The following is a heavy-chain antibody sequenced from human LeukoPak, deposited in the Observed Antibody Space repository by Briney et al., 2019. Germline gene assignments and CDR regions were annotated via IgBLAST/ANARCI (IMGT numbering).Heavy chain of an antibody. V-gene: IGHV4-39*01. D-gene: IGHD6-19*01. Sequence: SETLSLTCTVSGGSISSSSYYWGWIRQPPGKGLEWMGSIYYSGSTYYNPSLKSRVTISVDTSKNQFSLKLSSVTAADTAVYYCARLEWLGNPYNWFDPWGQGTLVTVSS. CDR2: IYYSGST. CDR1: GGSISSSSYY. CDR3: ARLEWLGNPYNWFDP. J-gene: IGHJ5*02.